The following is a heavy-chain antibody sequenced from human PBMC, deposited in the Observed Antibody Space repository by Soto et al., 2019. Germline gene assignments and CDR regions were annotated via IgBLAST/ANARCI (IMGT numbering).Heavy chain of an antibody. V-gene: IGHV3-15*07. Sequence: GGSLRLSCAASGLIFSKAWINWVRQAPGKGLEWVGRIKSRTGGGTSDYGAPAKGRFAISRDDSRNIVYLQMNSVKIEDTGVYYCTTDSRTTMPEVRFDYWGHGTLVTVSS. D-gene: IGHD3-10*01. CDR3: TTDSRTTMPEVRFDY. CDR1: GLIFSKAW. CDR2: IKSRTGGGTS. J-gene: IGHJ4*01.